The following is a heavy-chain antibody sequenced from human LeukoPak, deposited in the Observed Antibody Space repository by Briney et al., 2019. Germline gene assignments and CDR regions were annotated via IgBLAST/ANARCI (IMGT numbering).Heavy chain of an antibody. CDR1: GFTFGDYA. Sequence: GGSLRLSCTASGFTFGDYAMSWVRHAPGKGLEWVGFIRSKAYGGTTEYAASVKGRFTISRDDSKRIAYLQMNSLKTEDTAVYYCTRAAGNYYYYYMDVWGKGTTVTVSS. CDR3: TRAAGNYYYYYMDV. CDR2: IRSKAYGGTT. J-gene: IGHJ6*03. D-gene: IGHD6-13*01. V-gene: IGHV3-49*04.